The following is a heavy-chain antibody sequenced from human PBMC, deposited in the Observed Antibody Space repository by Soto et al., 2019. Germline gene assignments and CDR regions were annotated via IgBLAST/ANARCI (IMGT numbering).Heavy chain of an antibody. CDR1: GYTFTSYY. CDR3: AREGQATMIVVANYFDY. Sequence: ASVKVSCKASGYTFTSYYMHWVRQAPGQGLEWMGIINPSGGSTSYAQKFQGRVTMTRDTSTSTVYMELSSLRSEDTAVYYCAREGQATMIVVANYFDYWGQGTLVTVSS. D-gene: IGHD3-22*01. V-gene: IGHV1-46*01. J-gene: IGHJ4*02. CDR2: INPSGGST.